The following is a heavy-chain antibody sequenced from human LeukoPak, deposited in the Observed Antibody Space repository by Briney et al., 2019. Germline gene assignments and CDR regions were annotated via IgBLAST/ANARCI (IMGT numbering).Heavy chain of an antibody. D-gene: IGHD2-15*01. CDR1: GFTFGDYA. J-gene: IGHJ4*02. CDR3: TRDGSLYCSGGSCNDLPFDY. CDR2: IRSKAYGGTT. V-gene: IGHV3-49*04. Sequence: PGGSLRLSCTASGFTFGDYAMSWVRQAPGKGLEWVGFIRSKAYGGTTEYAASVKGRFTISRDDSKSIAYLQMNSLKTEDTAVYYCTRDGSLYCSGGSCNDLPFDYWGQGTLVTVSS.